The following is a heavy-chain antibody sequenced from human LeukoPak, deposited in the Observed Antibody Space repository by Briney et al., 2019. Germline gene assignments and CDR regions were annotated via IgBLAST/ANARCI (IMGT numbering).Heavy chain of an antibody. Sequence: SETLSLTCTVSGGSISSYYWSWIRQPPRKGLEWIGYIYYSGGTNYNPSLKSRVTISVDTSKNQFSLKLSSVTAADTAVYYCARHEGRATGVGYWGQGTLVTVSS. CDR2: IYYSGGT. CDR3: ARHEGRATGVGY. CDR1: GGSISSYY. D-gene: IGHD1-26*01. V-gene: IGHV4-59*08. J-gene: IGHJ4*02.